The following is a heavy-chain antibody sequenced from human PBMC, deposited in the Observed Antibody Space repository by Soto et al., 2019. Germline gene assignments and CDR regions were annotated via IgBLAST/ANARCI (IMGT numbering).Heavy chain of an antibody. D-gene: IGHD1-1*01. CDR2: INPNSGGT. CDR1: GYTFSDYY. CDR3: AREPATAKPEGVDF. Sequence: ASVKFCWNSCGYTFSDYYIHWVRPAPGQGLEWMGWINPNSGGTKYAPKFQGGVTMTRDTSITTAYMELSRLRSGDTAVYYCAREPATAKPEGVDFWGQGTLVTVSS. J-gene: IGHJ4*02. V-gene: IGHV1-2*02.